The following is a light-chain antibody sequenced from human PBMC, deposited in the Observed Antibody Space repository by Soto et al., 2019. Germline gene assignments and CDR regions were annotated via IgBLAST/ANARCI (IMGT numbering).Light chain of an antibody. CDR1: QSVANSDGNTS. CDR3: MQGSRWPLT. J-gene: IGKJ4*01. V-gene: IGKV2-30*01. CDR2: KIS. Sequence: DVVMTQSPLSLSVTLGQPASISCRSSQSVANSDGNTSLHWFHQRPGQSPRRLIYKISNRDPGVPDRFSGSGSGSDFTLKISRVEAEDVGVYYCMQGSRWPLTFGGGTKVEIK.